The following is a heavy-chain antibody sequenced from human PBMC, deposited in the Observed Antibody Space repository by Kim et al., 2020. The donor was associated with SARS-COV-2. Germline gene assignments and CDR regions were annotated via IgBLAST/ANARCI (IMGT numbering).Heavy chain of an antibody. Sequence: GGSLRLSCAASGFTFSSYAMHWVRQAPGKGLEWVAVISYDGSNKYYADSVKGRFTISRDNSKNTLYLQMNSLRAEDTAVYYCARGAPYSSSRRIDYWGQG. D-gene: IGHD6-13*01. CDR3: ARGAPYSSSRRIDY. CDR1: GFTFSSYA. J-gene: IGHJ4*02. V-gene: IGHV3-30-3*01. CDR2: ISYDGSNK.